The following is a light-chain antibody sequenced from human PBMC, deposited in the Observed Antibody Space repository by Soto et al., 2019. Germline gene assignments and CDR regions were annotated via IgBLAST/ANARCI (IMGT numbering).Light chain of an antibody. CDR1: QSVLSRSNNKDF. Sequence: DIVMTQSPDSLAVSLSERATINCKSSQSVLSRSNNKDFLAWYQQIPGQPPKLLIYWASTRESRVPDRFSGSGSKTDFTLTISTLQAEDVAVYYCQRHYSIPLTFGGGNKVEI. J-gene: IGKJ4*01. V-gene: IGKV4-1*01. CDR3: QRHYSIPLT. CDR2: WAS.